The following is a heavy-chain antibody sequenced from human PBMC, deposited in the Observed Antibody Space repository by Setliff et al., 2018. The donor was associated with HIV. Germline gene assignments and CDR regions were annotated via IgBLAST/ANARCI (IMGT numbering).Heavy chain of an antibody. CDR1: GFTFRNSW. CDR2: IKQDGSEK. J-gene: IGHJ3*01. Sequence: GGSLRLSCAVSGFTFRNSWMSWVRQAPGKGLEWVANIKQDGSEKYYVDSVKGRFTISRDNAKNSLYLQMNSLGAEDTAVYYCARDQRPFGFNFWGQGTMVTVSS. D-gene: IGHD3-10*01. V-gene: IGHV3-7*03. CDR3: ARDQRPFGFNF.